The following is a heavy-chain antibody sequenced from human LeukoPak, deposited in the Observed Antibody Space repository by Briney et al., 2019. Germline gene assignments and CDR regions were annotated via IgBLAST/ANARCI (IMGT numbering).Heavy chain of an antibody. D-gene: IGHD6-19*01. J-gene: IGHJ5*01. CDR2: ISFSGGST. CDR3: AKEMAVAGFKIDS. V-gene: IGHV3-23*01. Sequence: GGSLRLSCAASGFTFGNYAMCWVRQAPGQGLEWVSTISFSGGSTYSADSVRGRFTISRDNSKSTLSLQMSSLRPEDTALYYCAKEMAVAGFKIDSWGQGTLVTVSS. CDR1: GFTFGNYA.